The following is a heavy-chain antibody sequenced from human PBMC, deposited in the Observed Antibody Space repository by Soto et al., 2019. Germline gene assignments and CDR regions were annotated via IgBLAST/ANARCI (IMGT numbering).Heavy chain of an antibody. V-gene: IGHV3-53*02. J-gene: IGHJ4*02. CDR2: TYSGGST. Sequence: EVHLVESGGGLMQPGGSLRLSCAASGFTVSTYNMIWVRQAPVKGLEWVSVTYSGGSTQYADSVKGRFTVSRDNSKNTLYLQMNSLKTEDTAVYYCTTVNPYISDSRGHCYWGQGTLVTVSS. CDR3: TTVNPYISDSRGHCY. CDR1: GFTVSTYN. D-gene: IGHD3-22*01.